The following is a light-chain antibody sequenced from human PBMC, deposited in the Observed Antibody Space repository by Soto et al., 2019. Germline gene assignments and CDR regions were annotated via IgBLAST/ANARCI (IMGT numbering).Light chain of an antibody. CDR1: QSVRSSY. J-gene: IGKJ4*01. CDR3: QQYGSSPLT. CDR2: GTS. V-gene: IGKV3-20*01. Sequence: EIVLTQSPGTLSLSPGERATLSCRASQSVRSSYLAWYQQKPGQAPRLLIYGTSSRATGIPDRVIGSGSGTDFTLTITRLEPEDFAVYYFQQYGSSPLTFGGGTKVQIK.